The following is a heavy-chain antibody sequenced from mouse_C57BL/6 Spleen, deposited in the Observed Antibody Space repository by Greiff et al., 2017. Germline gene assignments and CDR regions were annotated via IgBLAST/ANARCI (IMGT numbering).Heavy chain of an antibody. CDR2: IRNKANGYTT. CDR1: GFTFTDYY. J-gene: IGHJ2*01. CDR3: ARVYGNYVYYFDY. V-gene: IGHV7-3*01. D-gene: IGHD2-1*01. Sequence: EVQLVESGGGLVQPGGSLSLSCAASGFTFTDYYMSWVRQPPGKALEWFGFIRNKANGYTTEYSASVKGRFTISRDNYQSILYLPMNALRAEDSATYYCARVYGNYVYYFDYWGQGTTLTVSS.